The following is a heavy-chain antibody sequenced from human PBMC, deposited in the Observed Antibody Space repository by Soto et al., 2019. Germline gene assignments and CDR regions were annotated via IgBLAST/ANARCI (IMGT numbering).Heavy chain of an antibody. CDR1: GFPFSSYA. D-gene: IGHD3-3*01. V-gene: IGHV3-23*01. CDR2: ISGSGGST. CDR3: AKAETIFGVVAIGMDV. J-gene: IGHJ6*04. Sequence: GGSLRLSCAASGFPFSSYAMSWVRQATGKGLEWVSAISGSGGSTYYADSVKGRFTISRDNSKNTLYLQMNSLRAEDTAVYYCAKAETIFGVVAIGMDVWGKGTTVTVSS.